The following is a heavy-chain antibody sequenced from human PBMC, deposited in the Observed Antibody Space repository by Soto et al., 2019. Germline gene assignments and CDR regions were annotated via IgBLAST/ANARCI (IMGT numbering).Heavy chain of an antibody. V-gene: IGHV1-69*13. Sequence: ASVKVSCKASGGTFSSYAISWVRQAPGQGLEWMGGIIPIFGTANYAQKFQGRVTITADESTSTAYMELSSLRSEDTAVYYCASDTSLGYTDWFEPWGQGPLVTVSS. J-gene: IGHJ5*02. CDR2: IIPIFGTA. CDR3: ASDTSLGYTDWFEP. D-gene: IGHD5-18*01. CDR1: GGTFSSYA.